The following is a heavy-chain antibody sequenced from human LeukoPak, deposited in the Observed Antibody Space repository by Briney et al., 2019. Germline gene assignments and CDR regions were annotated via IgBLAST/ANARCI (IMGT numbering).Heavy chain of an antibody. J-gene: IGHJ6*02. Sequence: AGGSLRLSCAASGFTFNNYGMHWVRQAPGKGLEWVSAISDGGDNKYYADSVKGRFTISRDNSKNTLFLQMLTLRDEDTAVYISAKISRGWEIFYYDMEVWGQETTFTVSS. CDR1: GFTFNNYG. V-gene: IGHV3-30*18. CDR2: ISDGGDNK. D-gene: IGHD6-19*01. CDR3: AKISRGWEIFYYDMEV.